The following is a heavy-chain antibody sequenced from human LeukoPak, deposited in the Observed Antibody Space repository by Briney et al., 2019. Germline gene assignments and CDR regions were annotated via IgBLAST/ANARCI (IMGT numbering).Heavy chain of an antibody. Sequence: QPGGSLRLSCAASGFTFSSYEMNWVRQAPGKGLEWVSYISSSGSTIYYADPVKGRFTISRDNAKNSLYLQMNSLRAEDTAVYYCAKKHTAAGPKSNWFDPWGQGTLVTVSS. J-gene: IGHJ5*02. D-gene: IGHD6-13*01. CDR2: ISSSGSTI. CDR1: GFTFSSYE. CDR3: AKKHTAAGPKSNWFDP. V-gene: IGHV3-48*03.